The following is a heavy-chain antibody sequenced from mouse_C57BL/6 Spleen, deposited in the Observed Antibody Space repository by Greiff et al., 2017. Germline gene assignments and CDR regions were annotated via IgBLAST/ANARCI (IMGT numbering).Heavy chain of an antibody. J-gene: IGHJ1*03. V-gene: IGHV1-15*01. CDR3: TRENDYDDARYFDV. CDR1: GYTFTDYE. CDR2: IDPETGGT. Sequence: QVQLQQSGAELVRPGASVTLSCKASGYTFTDYEMNWVKQTPVHGLEWIGAIDPETGGTAYNQKFKGKAILTADKSSSTAYMELRSLTSEDSAVYYCTRENDYDDARYFDVWGTGTTVTVSS. D-gene: IGHD2-4*01.